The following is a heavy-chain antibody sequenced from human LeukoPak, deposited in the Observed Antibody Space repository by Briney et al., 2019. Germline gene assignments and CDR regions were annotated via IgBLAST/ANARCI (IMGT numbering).Heavy chain of an antibody. Sequence: SETLSLTCTVSGGSINIYYWSWIRQPAGRGLEWVGRIYSRGNTNYNPSLKNRATLSVDTSNNQFSLRLNSVTAADTAVYYCAREDVGYCDGGSCPYYFDYWGQGTLVTVTS. CDR3: AREDVGYCDGGSCPYYFDY. J-gene: IGHJ4*02. V-gene: IGHV4-4*07. CDR2: IYSRGNT. CDR1: GGSINIYY. D-gene: IGHD2-15*01.